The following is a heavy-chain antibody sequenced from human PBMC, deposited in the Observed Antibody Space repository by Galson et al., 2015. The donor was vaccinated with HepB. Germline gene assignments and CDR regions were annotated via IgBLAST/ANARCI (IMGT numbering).Heavy chain of an antibody. Sequence: SLRLSCAASGFTLNTYAMNWVRQAPGKGLEWVSGISGTGYSTYYADSVKGRFTISTDNSKNTMYLQMSSLRAEDTAIYYCARDLTTVLSSWGQGTLVTVSS. CDR2: ISGTGYST. D-gene: IGHD4-11*01. V-gene: IGHV3-23*01. CDR1: GFTLNTYA. J-gene: IGHJ4*02. CDR3: ARDLTTVLSS.